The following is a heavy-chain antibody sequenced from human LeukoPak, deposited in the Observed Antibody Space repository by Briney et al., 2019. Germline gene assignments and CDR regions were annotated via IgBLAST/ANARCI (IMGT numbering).Heavy chain of an antibody. V-gene: IGHV4-59*08. CDR3: ARHLIREDYSSSSIGFDP. CDR2: IYYSGNT. Sequence: SSETLSLTCTVSGGSISNYYWSWIRQPPGKGLEWIGYIYYSGNTNYNPSLKRRVAISVDTSKNQFSLKLSSVTAADTAVYYCARHLIREDYSSSSIGFDPWGQGTLVTVSS. J-gene: IGHJ5*02. D-gene: IGHD6-6*01. CDR1: GGSISNYY.